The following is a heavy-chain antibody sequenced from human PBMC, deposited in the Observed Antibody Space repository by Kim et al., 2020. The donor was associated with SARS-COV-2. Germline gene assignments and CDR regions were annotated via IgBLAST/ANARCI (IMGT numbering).Heavy chain of an antibody. V-gene: IGHV3-7*01. CDR1: GFTFTNYW. J-gene: IGHJ4*02. Sequence: GGSLRLSCTASGFTFTNYWMTWVRQAPGKGLEWVATTKSDGSETYYMDSVKGRFTITRDTAKNSLYLQMNSLRVEDTAIYYCARDPESSTFYDFWSGYYACDHWGQGTLVTVSS. CDR2: TKSDGSET. D-gene: IGHD3-3*01. CDR3: ARDPESSTFYDFWSGYYACDH.